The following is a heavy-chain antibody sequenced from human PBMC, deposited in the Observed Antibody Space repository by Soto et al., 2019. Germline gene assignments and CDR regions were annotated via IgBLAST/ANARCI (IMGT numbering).Heavy chain of an antibody. CDR1: GYTFTSYG. J-gene: IGHJ4*02. V-gene: IGHV1-18*01. Sequence: ASVKVSCKASGYTFTSYGINLVRQAPGQGLEWMGWINPSDGNRNFAQKFEDRVTMTTATSTNTVFLELRSLKSDDTAIYYCARDRLRGYDSSGFYSWGQGTMVTVSS. CDR2: INPSDGNR. CDR3: ARDRLRGYDSSGFYS. D-gene: IGHD3-22*01.